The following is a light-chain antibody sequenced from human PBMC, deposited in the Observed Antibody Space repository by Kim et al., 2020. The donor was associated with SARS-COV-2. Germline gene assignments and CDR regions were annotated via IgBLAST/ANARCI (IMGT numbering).Light chain of an antibody. J-gene: IGLJ1*01. CDR1: SSDVGNYNL. CDR3: CSFGGSSTYV. Sequence: GQSITLSCTGTSSDVGNYNLVSWYQQHPGKAPTLIIYEVNKRPSGVSNRFSGSKSGNTASLTISGLQAEDEADYYCCSFGGSSTYVFGTGTKVTVL. CDR2: EVN. V-gene: IGLV2-23*02.